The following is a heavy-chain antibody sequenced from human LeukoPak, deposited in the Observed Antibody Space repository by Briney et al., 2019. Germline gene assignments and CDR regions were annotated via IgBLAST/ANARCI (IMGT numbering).Heavy chain of an antibody. Sequence: GGSLRLSCAASGFTVNRNYMSWVRQAPGKGLEWVSVIYSGGTTDYADSVKGRFIISRDSSKNTLHLQMNSLRAEDTAVYYCASQFTESNGWYFDYWGQGTQVTVSS. CDR1: GFTVNRNY. CDR2: IYSGGTT. J-gene: IGHJ4*02. V-gene: IGHV3-66*04. CDR3: ASQFTESNGWYFDY. D-gene: IGHD6-19*01.